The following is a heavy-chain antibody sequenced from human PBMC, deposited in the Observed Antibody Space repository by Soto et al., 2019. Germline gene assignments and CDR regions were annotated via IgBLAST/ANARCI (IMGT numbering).Heavy chain of an antibody. V-gene: IGHV4-34*01. CDR3: AREWGPVDY. J-gene: IGHJ4*02. Sequence: SETLSLTCAVYGGSFSGYYWSWIRQPPGEGLEWIGEINHSGSTNYNPSLKSRVTISVDTSKNQFSLKLSSVTAADTAVYCCAREWGPVDYWGQGTLVTVSS. CDR1: GGSFSGYY. D-gene: IGHD2-8*01. CDR2: INHSGST.